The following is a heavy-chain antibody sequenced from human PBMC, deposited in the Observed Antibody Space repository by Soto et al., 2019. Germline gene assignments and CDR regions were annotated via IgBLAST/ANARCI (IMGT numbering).Heavy chain of an antibody. J-gene: IGHJ6*02. V-gene: IGHV3-48*02. D-gene: IGHD2-15*01. CDR2: ISSSNRTI. Sequence: PGGSRRLSCAASGFTFRSYSMNWVRQAPGKGLEWVSYISSSNRTINYADSVKGRFIISRDNAKNSLYLQMHSLRDEDTAVYYCAREGWPLLQTGMDVWGQGTTVTVSS. CDR1: GFTFRSYS. CDR3: AREGWPLLQTGMDV.